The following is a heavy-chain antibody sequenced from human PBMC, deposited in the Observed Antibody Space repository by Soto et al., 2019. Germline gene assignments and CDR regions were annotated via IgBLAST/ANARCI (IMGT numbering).Heavy chain of an antibody. CDR2: IIPIFGTA. CDR1: GDTFSSYA. Sequence: QVQLVQSGAEVKKPGSSVKVSCKASGDTFSSYALSGVRQAPGQGLEWMGGIIPIFGTANDAQKFQGRVTITADESTSTAYMELSSLRSEDTAVYYCARDGSGYRSRASPMDVWGQGTTVTVSS. D-gene: IGHD3-22*01. J-gene: IGHJ6*02. CDR3: ARDGSGYRSRASPMDV. V-gene: IGHV1-69*01.